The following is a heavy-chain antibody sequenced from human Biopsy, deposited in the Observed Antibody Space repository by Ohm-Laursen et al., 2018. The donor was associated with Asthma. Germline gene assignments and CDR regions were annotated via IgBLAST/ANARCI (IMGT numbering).Heavy chain of an antibody. Sequence: LSLTCVASRFTYEMHWVRQAPGKGLEWVSVIYSGGTSHTADSVRGRFTISRDYSKNTLYLQMHSLRAEDTAVYYCARGDSSNWSHYYFDYWGQGTLVTVSS. CDR3: ARGDSSNWSHYYFDY. CDR2: IYSGGTS. D-gene: IGHD3-22*01. V-gene: IGHV3-53*01. J-gene: IGHJ4*02. CDR1: RFTYE.